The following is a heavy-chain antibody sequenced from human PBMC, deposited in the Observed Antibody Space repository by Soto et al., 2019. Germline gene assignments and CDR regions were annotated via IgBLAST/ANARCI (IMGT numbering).Heavy chain of an antibody. CDR1: GFTFSSYD. CDR2: IGTAGDT. CDR3: ARDMGSGYDYNYFDY. J-gene: IGHJ4*02. V-gene: IGHV3-13*01. Sequence: PGGSLRLFCAASGFTFSSYDMHWVRQATGKGLEWVSAIGTAGDTYYPGSVKGRFTISRENAKNSLYLQMNSLRAEDTAVYYCARDMGSGYDYNYFDYWGQGTLVTVSS. D-gene: IGHD5-12*01.